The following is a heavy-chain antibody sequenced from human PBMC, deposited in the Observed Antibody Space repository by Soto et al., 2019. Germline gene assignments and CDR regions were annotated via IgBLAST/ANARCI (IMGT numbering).Heavy chain of an antibody. Sequence: EVQLLESGGGLVQSGGSLRLSCAASGFTFSSYAMNWVRQAPGKGLEWVSVITASGGSTKYADSVKGRFTISRDNSKNTLYLQMNNLKIEDTAVYYCTTDDPINRNWGQGTLVTVSS. J-gene: IGHJ4*02. CDR1: GFTFSSYA. V-gene: IGHV3-23*01. CDR2: ITASGGST. CDR3: TTDDPINRN.